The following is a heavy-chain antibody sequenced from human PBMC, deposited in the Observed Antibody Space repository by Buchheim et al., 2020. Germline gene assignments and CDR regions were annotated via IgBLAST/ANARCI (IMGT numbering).Heavy chain of an antibody. CDR3: ARDLGYCTSTSCTRNWFDP. Sequence: QVQLVQSGAEVKKPGASVKVSCKASGYTFTSYGISWVRQAPGQGLEWMGWISTYNGHTNYAQKFQGRVTMTTDTSTSTAYMERGSLRSDDTAVYYCARDLGYCTSTSCTRNWFDPWGQGTL. CDR2: ISTYNGHT. V-gene: IGHV1-18*01. CDR1: GYTFTSYG. D-gene: IGHD2-2*01. J-gene: IGHJ5*02.